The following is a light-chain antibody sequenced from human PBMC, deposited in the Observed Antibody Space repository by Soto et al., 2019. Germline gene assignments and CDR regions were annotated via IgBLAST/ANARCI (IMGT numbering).Light chain of an antibody. CDR2: GAS. J-gene: IGKJ4*01. CDR3: QQSASTPPT. V-gene: IGKV3-15*01. CDR1: QSVSSN. Sequence: EIVMTQSPATLSVSPGERATLSCRASQSVSSNLAWYQQKPGQAPRLLIYGASTRATGIPARFSGSGSGTEFTLTISSLQSEDFATYYCQQSASTPPTFGGGAKVEIK.